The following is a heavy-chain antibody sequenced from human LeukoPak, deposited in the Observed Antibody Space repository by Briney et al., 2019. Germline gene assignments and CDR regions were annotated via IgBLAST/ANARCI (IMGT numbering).Heavy chain of an antibody. V-gene: IGHV4-34*01. J-gene: IGHJ3*02. D-gene: IGHD3-22*01. Sequence: SETLSLTCAVYGGSFSAYYWTWIRQSPGKGLEWIGEINHSGSTNSNPSLKSQVTISVDPSKNQFSLKLTSVTAADTAVYFCARTPNYYDSSGRKFAYDIWGQGTKVIVSS. CDR1: GGSFSAYY. CDR3: ARTPNYYDSSGRKFAYDI. CDR2: INHSGST.